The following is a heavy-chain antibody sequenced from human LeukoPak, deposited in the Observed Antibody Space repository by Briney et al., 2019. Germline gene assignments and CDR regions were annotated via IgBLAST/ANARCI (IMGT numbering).Heavy chain of an antibody. V-gene: IGHV3-48*03. D-gene: IGHD3-22*01. J-gene: IGHJ3*02. CDR2: LTTSGSTK. CDR1: GFTFSNYE. Sequence: PGGSLRLSCATSGFTFSNYEMNWVRQAPGKGLEWISYLTTSGSTKYYADSVKGRFTISRDNAENSLFLQMNSLRAEDTAVYYCARDRDPGYYDTNGYRRVNAFDIWGQGTMVTVSS. CDR3: ARDRDPGYYDTNGYRRVNAFDI.